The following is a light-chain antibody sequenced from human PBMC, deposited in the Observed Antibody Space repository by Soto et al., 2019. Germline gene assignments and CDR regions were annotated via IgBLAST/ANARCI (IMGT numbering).Light chain of an antibody. V-gene: IGKV1-39*01. CDR1: QSISSY. J-gene: IGKJ1*01. Sequence: DIQMTQSPSSLSASVGDRVTITCRASQSISSYLNWYQQKPGKAPKLLIYAASSLQSGVPSRFSGSGAGTDFTLTISSLQPEDFATYYCQQSYSTPPTFGQGNKGEIK. CDR2: AAS. CDR3: QQSYSTPPT.